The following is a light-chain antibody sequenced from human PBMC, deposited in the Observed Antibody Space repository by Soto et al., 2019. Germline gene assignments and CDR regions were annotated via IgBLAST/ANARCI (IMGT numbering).Light chain of an antibody. V-gene: IGLV2-23*01. CDR1: SSDVGRYNF. Sequence: QPASVSGSPGQSITISCTGTSSDVGRYNFVSWYQQYPGKAPKLMIYEGSKRPSGVSNRFSGSKSGNTASLTISGLQAEDEADYYCCSYAGTSTYVFGTGTKVTVL. CDR3: CSYAGTSTYV. CDR2: EGS. J-gene: IGLJ1*01.